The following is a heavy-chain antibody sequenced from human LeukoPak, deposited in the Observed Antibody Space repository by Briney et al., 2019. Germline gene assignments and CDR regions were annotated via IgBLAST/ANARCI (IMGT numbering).Heavy chain of an antibody. V-gene: IGHV3-30*09. D-gene: IGHD6-19*01. CDR3: AREGGGWFSFDY. Sequence: GGSLRLSCAASGFTFRDYAMHWVRQAPSKGLEWVAVISYDGTNKYYADSVKGRFAISRDNSKNTLYLQMNSLRAEDTAVYYCAREGGGWFSFDYWGQGTLVTVSS. CDR2: ISYDGTNK. CDR1: GFTFRDYA. J-gene: IGHJ4*02.